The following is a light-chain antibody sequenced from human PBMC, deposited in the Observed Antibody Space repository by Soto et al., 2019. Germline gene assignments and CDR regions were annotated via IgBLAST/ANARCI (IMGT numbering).Light chain of an antibody. Sequence: DIQMTQYPSSVSASVGDRVTITCRASQNLGVWLAWYQQKPGKAPKLLIFAASSLQSGVPSRFSGTGSGTDFSLTISSLQPEDFATYYCQHAHNFPLTYGQGTKV. CDR3: QHAHNFPLT. CDR1: QNLGVW. V-gene: IGKV1-12*01. CDR2: AAS. J-gene: IGKJ1*01.